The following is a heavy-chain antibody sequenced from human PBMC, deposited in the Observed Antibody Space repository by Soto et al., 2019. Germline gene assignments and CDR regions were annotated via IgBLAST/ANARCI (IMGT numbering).Heavy chain of an antibody. CDR1: GGSISGSNYY. CDR2: IYYSGST. CDR3: ARLRSGPDDGWYWAFDY. D-gene: IGHD6-19*01. V-gene: IGHV4-39*01. J-gene: IGHJ4*02. Sequence: SETLSLTCAVSGGSISGSNYYWGWIRQPPGKGLEVIGNIYYSGSTYYNPSLKSRVTISVDTSKSQFSLKLTSVTAADTAVYYCARLRSGPDDGWYWAFDYWGQGTLVTVSS.